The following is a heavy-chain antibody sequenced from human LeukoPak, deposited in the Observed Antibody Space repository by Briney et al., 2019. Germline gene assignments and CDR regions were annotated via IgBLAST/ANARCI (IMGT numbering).Heavy chain of an antibody. D-gene: IGHD3-3*01. Sequence: GGSLRLSCAASGFTFNNYWMTWVRQAPGKGLEWVANIKQDGSQIYYADSVKGRFTISRDNAKNSLYLQVNSLKAEDTAVYYCARGSRFGVVERDAFDIWGQGTMVTVSS. V-gene: IGHV3-7*01. CDR3: ARGSRFGVVERDAFDI. J-gene: IGHJ3*02. CDR2: IKQDGSQI. CDR1: GFTFNNYW.